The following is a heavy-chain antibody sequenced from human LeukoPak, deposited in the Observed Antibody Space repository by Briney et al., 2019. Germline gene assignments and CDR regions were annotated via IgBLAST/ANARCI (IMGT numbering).Heavy chain of an antibody. CDR2: ISGSGGST. D-gene: IGHD5-18*01. CDR3: AKACGYSYGLTRIFDY. V-gene: IGHV3-23*01. Sequence: GGSLRLSCATSGFTFSSYAKSWVRQAPGKGLEWVSAISGSGGSTYYADSVKGRFTISRDNSKNTLYLQMNSLRAEDTAVYYCAKACGYSYGLTRIFDYWGQGTLVTVSS. CDR1: GFTFSSYA. J-gene: IGHJ4*02.